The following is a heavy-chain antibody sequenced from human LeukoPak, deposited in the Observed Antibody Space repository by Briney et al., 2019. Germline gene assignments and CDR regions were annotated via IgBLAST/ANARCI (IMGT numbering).Heavy chain of an antibody. V-gene: IGHV3-30*02. CDR3: ARVDTAMVVLSY. CDR1: GSTFSSYG. J-gene: IGHJ4*02. Sequence: GGSLRLSCAASGSTFSSYGMHWVRQAPGKGLKWVAFIRYDGSHKYYADSVKGRFTISRDNSKNTLYLQMNSLRAEDTAVYYCARVDTAMVVLSYWGQGTLVTVSS. CDR2: IRYDGSHK. D-gene: IGHD5-18*01.